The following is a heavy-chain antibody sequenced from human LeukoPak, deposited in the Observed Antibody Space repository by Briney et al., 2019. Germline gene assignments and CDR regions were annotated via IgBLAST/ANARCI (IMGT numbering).Heavy chain of an antibody. J-gene: IGHJ5*02. V-gene: IGHV1-24*01. CDR2: FDPEDGET. D-gene: IGHD6-13*01. Sequence: GSVKVSCKVSGYTLTELSMHWVRQAPGKGLEWMGGFDPEDGETIYAQKFQGRVTMTEDTSTDTAYMELSSLRSEDTAVYYCARVRRLGQQLESPQLAWFDPWGQGTLVTVSS. CDR3: ARVRRLGQQLESPQLAWFDP. CDR1: GYTLTELS.